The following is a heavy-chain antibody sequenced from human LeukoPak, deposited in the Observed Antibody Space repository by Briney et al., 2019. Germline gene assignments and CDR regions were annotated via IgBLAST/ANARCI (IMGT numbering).Heavy chain of an antibody. J-gene: IGHJ6*02. V-gene: IGHV3-30*18. Sequence: GGSLRLSCAASGFTFSSYGMHWVRQAPGKGLEWVAVISYDGSNKYYADSMKGRFTISRDNSKNTLFLQMNSLRAEDTAVYYCAKDLGVIIVPYAIDYYGLDVWGQGTKVTVSS. CDR2: ISYDGSNK. CDR1: GFTFSSYG. CDR3: AKDLGVIIVPYAIDYYGLDV. D-gene: IGHD2-2*01.